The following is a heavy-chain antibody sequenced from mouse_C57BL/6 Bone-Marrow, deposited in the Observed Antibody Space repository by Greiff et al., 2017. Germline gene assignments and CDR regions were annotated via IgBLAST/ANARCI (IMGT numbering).Heavy chain of an antibody. V-gene: IGHV1-4*01. CDR2: INPSSGYT. Sequence: QVQLQQSGAELSRPGASVKMSCKASGYTFTSYSMHWVKQRPGQGLEWIGYINPSSGYTKYNQKFKSKATLTVDKSSSTAYMQLSSLTSEDSAVYYCERLREGDWGKGTTLTVSS. CDR3: ERLREGD. J-gene: IGHJ2*01. CDR1: GYTFTSYS.